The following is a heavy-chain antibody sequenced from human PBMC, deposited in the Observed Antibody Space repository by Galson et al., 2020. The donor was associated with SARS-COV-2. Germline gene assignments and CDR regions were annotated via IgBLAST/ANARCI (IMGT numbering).Heavy chain of an antibody. Sequence: METGGSLRLSCAASGFAVSSKYMSWVHQAPGKGLEWVSVIYYDGNTNYADSVRGRFTISRDTSKNTVSLQINSLRAEDTAMYYCVRDDGTAPYDYWGPGTLVTVSS. CDR2: IYYDGNT. J-gene: IGHJ4*02. CDR3: VRDDGTAPYDY. CDR1: GFAVSSKY. D-gene: IGHD5-18*01. V-gene: IGHV3-53*05.